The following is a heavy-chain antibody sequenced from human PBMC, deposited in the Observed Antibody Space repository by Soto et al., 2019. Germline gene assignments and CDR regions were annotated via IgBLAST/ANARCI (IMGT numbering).Heavy chain of an antibody. Sequence: SETLSLTCTTSGGSISVYYWSWIRQPPGQALEWIGYIYDSGSPYYNPSLRSRVITSADTSKNQISLKLTSATAADTAVYYCARGVGSSPPRYWGRGTLVTVSS. CDR1: GGSISVYY. V-gene: IGHV4-59*01. D-gene: IGHD1-26*01. CDR2: IYDSGSP. CDR3: ARGVGSSPPRY. J-gene: IGHJ4*02.